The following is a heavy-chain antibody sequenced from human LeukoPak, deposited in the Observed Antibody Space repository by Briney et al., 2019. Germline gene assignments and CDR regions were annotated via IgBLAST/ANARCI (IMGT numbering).Heavy chain of an antibody. V-gene: IGHV3-23*01. CDR2: ISGSGGST. D-gene: IGHD5-18*01. CDR3: ATLRRGYSYGRNWFDP. Sequence: GGSLRLSCAASGFTFSSYAMSWVRQAPGKGLEWVSAISGSGGSTYYADSVKGRFTISRDNSKNTLYLQMNSLRAEDTAVYYCATLRRGYSYGRNWFDPWGQGTLVTVSS. J-gene: IGHJ5*02. CDR1: GFTFSSYA.